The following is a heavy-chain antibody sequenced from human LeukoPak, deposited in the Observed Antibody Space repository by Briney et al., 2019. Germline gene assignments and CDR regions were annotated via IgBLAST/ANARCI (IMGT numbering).Heavy chain of an antibody. J-gene: IGHJ4*02. CDR2: MNPNSGYT. V-gene: IGHV1-8*03. CDR3: ARVAGSIDY. Sequence: ASVKVSCKASGYTFTTYDINWVRQATGQGLEWMGWMNPNSGYTGYAQKFQGRVTITRDTSISTAYMELSSLRSEDTAVYYCARVAGSIDYWGEGTLVTVSS. CDR1: GYTFTTYD. D-gene: IGHD6-19*01.